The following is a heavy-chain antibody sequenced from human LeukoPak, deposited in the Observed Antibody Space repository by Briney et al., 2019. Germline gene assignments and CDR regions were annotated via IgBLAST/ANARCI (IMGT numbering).Heavy chain of an antibody. CDR1: GGTFSSYA. CDR3: ARGGTEWDIVVVPAAISSDYFDY. Sequence: ASVKVSCKASGGTFSSYAISWVRQAPGQGLEWMGGIIPIFGTANYAQKFQGRVTITADESTSTAYMELSSLRSEDTAVYYCARGGTEWDIVVVPAAISSDYFDYWGQGTLVTVSS. V-gene: IGHV1-69*13. CDR2: IIPIFGTA. D-gene: IGHD2-2*01. J-gene: IGHJ4*02.